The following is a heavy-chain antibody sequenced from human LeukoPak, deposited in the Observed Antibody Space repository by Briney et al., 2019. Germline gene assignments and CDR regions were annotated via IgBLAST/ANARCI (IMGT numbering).Heavy chain of an antibody. CDR1: GFTFSDYY. CDR2: ISSSGNTI. D-gene: IGHD5-12*01. V-gene: IGHV3-11*01. CDR3: AKHSGYDWAYFDY. J-gene: IGHJ4*02. Sequence: PGGSLRLSCAASGFTFSDYYMSWIRQAPGKGLEWVSYISSSGNTIYYAVSVKGRSTISRDNAMNSLYLQMNSLRAEDTAVYYCAKHSGYDWAYFDYWGQGTLVTVSS.